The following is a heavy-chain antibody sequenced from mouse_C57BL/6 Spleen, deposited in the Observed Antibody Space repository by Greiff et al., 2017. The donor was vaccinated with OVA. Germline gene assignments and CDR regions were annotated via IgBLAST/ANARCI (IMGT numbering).Heavy chain of an antibody. CDR3: ARDGSPHWYFDV. J-gene: IGHJ1*03. CDR1: GYSITSGYY. D-gene: IGHD1-1*01. CDR2: ISYDGSN. V-gene: IGHV3-6*01. Sequence: EVKLMESGPGLVKPSQSLSLTCSVTGYSITSGYYWNWIRQFPGNKLEWMGYISYDGSNNYNPSLKNRISITRDTSKNQFFLKLNSVTTEDTATYYCARDGSPHWYFDVWGTGTTVTVSS.